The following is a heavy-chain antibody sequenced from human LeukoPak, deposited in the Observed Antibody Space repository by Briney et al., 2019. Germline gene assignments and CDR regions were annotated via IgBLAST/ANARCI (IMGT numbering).Heavy chain of an antibody. Sequence: SETLSLTCTVSGASNNSYYWSWIRQPPGKGLEWIGYTHPSGSTNYSPSLKSRVTMSLDTSTNQFSLKLNSVTAADTAVYFCARKAPKKGWFDPWGQGTLVTVSS. J-gene: IGHJ5*02. CDR1: GASNNSYY. V-gene: IGHV4-4*09. CDR2: THPSGST. CDR3: ARKAPKKGWFDP.